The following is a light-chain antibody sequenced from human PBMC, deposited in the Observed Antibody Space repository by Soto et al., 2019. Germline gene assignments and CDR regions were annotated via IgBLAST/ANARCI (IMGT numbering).Light chain of an antibody. CDR2: GAS. CDR3: QQYKSYWT. CDR1: RSVSASY. J-gene: IGKJ1*01. Sequence: EIVLTQSPGTLSLSPGERATLSCRASRSVSASYLAWYQQKPGQAPRLLIYGASSRATGFPDRFSGSGSGTDFTLTISRLEPDDFATYYCQQYKSYWTFGQGTKVEIK. V-gene: IGKV3-20*01.